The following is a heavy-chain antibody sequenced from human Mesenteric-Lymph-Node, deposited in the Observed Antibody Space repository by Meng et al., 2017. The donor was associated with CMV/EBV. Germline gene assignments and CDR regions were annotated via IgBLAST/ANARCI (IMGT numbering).Heavy chain of an antibody. J-gene: IGHJ4*02. CDR3: AKEGIVVVPAADQTPDY. D-gene: IGHD2-2*01. Sequence: FTFSDYYMSWIRQAPGKGLEWVSYISSSGSTIYYADSVKGRFTISRENAKNSLYLQMNSLRAEDTAVYYCAKEGIVVVPAADQTPDYWGQGTLVTVSS. V-gene: IGHV3-11*04. CDR1: FTFSDYY. CDR2: ISSSGSTI.